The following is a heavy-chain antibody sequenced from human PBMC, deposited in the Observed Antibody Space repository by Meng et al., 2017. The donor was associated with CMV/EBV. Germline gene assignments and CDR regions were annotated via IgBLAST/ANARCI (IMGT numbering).Heavy chain of an antibody. V-gene: IGHV4-39*07. CDR3: ARGVVTMIVVYDP. CDR1: GGSISSSSYY. CDR2: IYYSGST. D-gene: IGHD3-22*01. Sequence: HLQLQGSGPGLVKPSGTLSLTCTVSGGSISSSSYYWGWIRQPPGKGLEWIGSIYYSGSTYYNPSLKSRVTISVDTSKNQFSLKLSSVTAADTAVYYCARGVVTMIVVYDPWGQGTLVTVSS. J-gene: IGHJ5*02.